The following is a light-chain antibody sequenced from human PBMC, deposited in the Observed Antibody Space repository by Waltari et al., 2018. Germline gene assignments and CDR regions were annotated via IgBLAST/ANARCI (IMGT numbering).Light chain of an antibody. J-gene: IGKJ2*01. CDR3: QQYYNTPHT. CDR1: ASVSSRD. CDR2: GAS. V-gene: IGKV3-20*01. Sequence: EIVLTQSPGTLSLSPGERATLSCRARASVSSRDLAWYQQKPGQAPRLLIYGASTRATGIPDRFTGSGSGTDFTLTISSLQAEDVAVYYCQQYYNTPHTFGQGTKLEIK.